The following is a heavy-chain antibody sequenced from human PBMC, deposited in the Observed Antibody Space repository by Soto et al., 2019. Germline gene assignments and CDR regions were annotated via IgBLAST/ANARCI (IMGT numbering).Heavy chain of an antibody. V-gene: IGHV3-23*01. CDR2: ISGSGGST. CDR3: AKGVPSGGTKESIAVAGNR. J-gene: IGHJ4*02. CDR1: GFTFSSYA. Sequence: PGGSLRLSCAASGFTFSSYAMSWVRQAPGKGLEWVSAISGSGGSTYYADSVKGRFTISRDNSKNTLYLQMNSLRAEDTAVYYCAKGVPSGGTKESIAVAGNRGGQGTLVTVSS. D-gene: IGHD6-19*01.